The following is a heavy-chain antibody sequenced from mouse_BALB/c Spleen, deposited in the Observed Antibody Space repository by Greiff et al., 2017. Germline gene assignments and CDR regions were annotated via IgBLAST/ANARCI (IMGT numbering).Heavy chain of an antibody. D-gene: IGHD2-1*01. CDR3: ARSGNWDY. V-gene: IGHV1-18*01. J-gene: IGHJ2*01. Sequence: VRLQQSGPELVKPGASVKIPCKASGYTFTDYNMDWVKQSHGKSLEWIGDINPNNGGTIYNQKFKGKATLTVDKSSSTAYMQLSSLTSEDSAVYYCARSGNWDYWGQGTTLSVSS. CDR2: INPNNGGT. CDR1: GYTFTDYN.